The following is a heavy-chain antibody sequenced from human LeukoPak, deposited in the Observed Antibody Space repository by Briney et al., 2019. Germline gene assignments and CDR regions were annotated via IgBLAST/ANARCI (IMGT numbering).Heavy chain of an antibody. J-gene: IGHJ6*02. CDR3: ARVSGYSPFPRGYYYYGMDV. D-gene: IGHD5-18*01. Sequence: SETLSLTCTVSGGSISSYYWSWIRQPPGKGLEWIGYIYYSGSTNYNPSLKSRVTISVDTSKNQFSLKLSSVTAADTAVYYCARVSGYSPFPRGYYYYGMDVWGQGTTVTVSS. CDR1: GGSISSYY. CDR2: IYYSGST. V-gene: IGHV4-59*01.